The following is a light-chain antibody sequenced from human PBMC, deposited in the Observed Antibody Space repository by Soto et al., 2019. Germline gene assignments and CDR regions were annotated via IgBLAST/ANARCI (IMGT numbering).Light chain of an antibody. CDR1: QGISSY. Sequence: IQLTQSPASLSASVGDRVTITCRGSQGISSYLAWHPQKPGKAPKLLIYAASTLQSGVPSRFSGSGSGTDLTLTISSLQLQDFATNSCKKLNSDRALTFGG. CDR3: KKLNSDRALT. V-gene: IGKV1-9*01. J-gene: IGKJ4*01. CDR2: AAS.